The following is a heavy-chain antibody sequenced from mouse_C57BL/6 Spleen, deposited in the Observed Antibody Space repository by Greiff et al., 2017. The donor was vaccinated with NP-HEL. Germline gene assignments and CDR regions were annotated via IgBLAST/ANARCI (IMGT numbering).Heavy chain of an antibody. J-gene: IGHJ3*01. CDR2: IYPGDGDT. V-gene: IGHV1-82*01. Sequence: VQLQESGPELVKPGASVKISCKASGYAFSSSWMNWVKQRPGKGLEWIGRIYPGDGDTNYNGKFKGKATLTADKSSSTAYMQLSSLTSEDSAVYFCAGGYVAYWGQGTLVTVSA. CDR1: GYAFSSSW. CDR3: AGGYVAY. D-gene: IGHD2-2*01.